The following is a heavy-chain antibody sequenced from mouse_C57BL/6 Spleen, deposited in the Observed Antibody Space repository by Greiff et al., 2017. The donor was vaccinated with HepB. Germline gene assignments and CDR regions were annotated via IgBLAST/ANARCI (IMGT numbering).Heavy chain of an antibody. Sequence: VQLQQSGPGLVQPSQSLSITCTVSGFSLTSYGVHWVRQPPGKGLEWLGVIWSGGSTDYNAAFISRLSISKDNSKSQVFFKMNSLQADDTAIYYCAKDLPSYDYDGGWYFDVWGTGTTVTDSS. CDR3: AKDLPSYDYDGGWYFDV. J-gene: IGHJ1*03. CDR2: IWSGGST. CDR1: GFSLTSYG. D-gene: IGHD2-4*01. V-gene: IGHV2-4*01.